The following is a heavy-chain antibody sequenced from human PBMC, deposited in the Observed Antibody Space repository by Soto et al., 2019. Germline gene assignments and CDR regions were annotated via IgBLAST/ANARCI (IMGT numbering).Heavy chain of an antibody. V-gene: IGHV3-23*01. CDR3: AKDIFAAAYAATSAFDL. CDR2: VDGSGGDT. D-gene: IGHD2-2*01. J-gene: IGHJ4*02. Sequence: PGGSLRLSCAASGFTFSSHAMGWLRQAPGTGPEWVAFVDGSGGDTSYADSVKGRFAISRDNSDNSLYLDMNSLRAEDTGRYFCAKDIFAAAYAATSAFDLWGQGTMVTAPQ. CDR1: GFTFSSHA.